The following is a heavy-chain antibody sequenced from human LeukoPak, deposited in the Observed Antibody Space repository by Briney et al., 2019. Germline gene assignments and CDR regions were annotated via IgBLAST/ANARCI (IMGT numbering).Heavy chain of an antibody. V-gene: IGHV3-23*01. D-gene: IGHD5-24*01. Sequence: GGSLRLSCAASGFTFSTYAMSWVRQAPGKGLEWVSVISGSGGSTYYAGSVKGRFTISRDNSKNTLYLQMNSLRAEDTAVYYCAKETNSRGLATSLFDYWGQGTLVTVSS. CDR1: GFTFSTYA. CDR2: ISGSGGST. CDR3: AKETNSRGLATSLFDY. J-gene: IGHJ4*02.